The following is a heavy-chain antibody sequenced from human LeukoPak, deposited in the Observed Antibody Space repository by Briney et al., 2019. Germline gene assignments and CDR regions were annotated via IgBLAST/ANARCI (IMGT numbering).Heavy chain of an antibody. CDR1: GGSISSGGYY. Sequence: PSETLSLTCTVSGGSISSGGYYWSWIRQRLGKGLEWIGYIYYSGSTYYNPSLKSRVTISVDTSKNHFSLKLSSVPAADTAVYYCATGSGYSPEFYYYMDVWGKGTTVTVSS. V-gene: IGHV4-31*03. CDR2: IYYSGST. D-gene: IGHD6-13*01. CDR3: ATGSGYSPEFYYYMDV. J-gene: IGHJ6*03.